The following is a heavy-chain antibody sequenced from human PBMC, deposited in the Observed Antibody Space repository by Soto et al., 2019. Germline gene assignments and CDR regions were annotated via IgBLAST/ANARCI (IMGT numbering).Heavy chain of an antibody. Sequence: PSETLSLTCTVSGGSISSGGYYWGWIRQHPGKGLEWIGYIYYSGSTYYNPSLKSRVTISVDTSKNQFSLKLSSVTAADTAVYYCAIIKLGYCSGGSCPIPFDYWGQGTLVTVSS. D-gene: IGHD2-15*01. CDR2: IYYSGST. V-gene: IGHV4-31*03. J-gene: IGHJ4*02. CDR3: AIIKLGYCSGGSCPIPFDY. CDR1: GGSISSGGYY.